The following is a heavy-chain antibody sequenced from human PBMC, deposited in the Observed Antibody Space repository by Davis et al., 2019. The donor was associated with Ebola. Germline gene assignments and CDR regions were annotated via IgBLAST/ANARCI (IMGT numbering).Heavy chain of an antibody. Sequence: AASVKVSCKASGYTFTTCDITSAPQVIRLGPEWNASMNPHSGNTSSAKKFQGRVTMTRNTSISTAYMELSSLRSEDTAVYYCAIGPYPYSSSWGYYYYYGMDVWGQGTTVTVSS. CDR3: AIGPYPYSSSWGYYYYYGMDV. CDR1: GYTFTTCD. J-gene: IGHJ6*02. V-gene: IGHV1-8*01. D-gene: IGHD6-6*01. CDR2: MNPHSGNT.